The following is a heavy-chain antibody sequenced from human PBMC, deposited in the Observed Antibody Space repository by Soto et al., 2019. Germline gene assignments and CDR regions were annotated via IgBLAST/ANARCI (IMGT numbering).Heavy chain of an antibody. D-gene: IGHD3-16*01. J-gene: IGHJ4*02. CDR2: ISDGDGAT. CDR1: GFAFSDYA. V-gene: IGHV3-23*01. CDR3: AKGRTFFDF. Sequence: EVHLLESGGGLVQPGGSLRLSCAASGFAFSDYAMTWVRQAPGKGLEWVSDISDGDGATHYADSVKGRCTISRDDSKNTLYLQMDSLRAEDAAVYYCAKGRTFFDFWGQGTLVTVSS.